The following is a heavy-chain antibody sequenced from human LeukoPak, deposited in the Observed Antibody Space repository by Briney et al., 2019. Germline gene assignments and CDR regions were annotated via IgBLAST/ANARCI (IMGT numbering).Heavy chain of an antibody. CDR3: TSADYGAYDH. J-gene: IGHJ5*02. CDR2: IYSGGDT. CDR1: GFTVSSNY. V-gene: IGHV3-53*01. D-gene: IGHD4-17*01. Sequence: GGSLRLSCAASGFTVSSNYMSWVRQAPGEGLEWVSVIYSGGDTYYADSVKGRFTISRGNSKNTLYLQMNSLRVEDTAVYYCTSADYGAYDHWGQGTLVTVSS.